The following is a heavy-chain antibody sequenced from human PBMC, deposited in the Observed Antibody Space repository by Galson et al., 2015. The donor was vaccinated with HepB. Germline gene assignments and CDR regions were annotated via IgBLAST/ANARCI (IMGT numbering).Heavy chain of an antibody. CDR3: ARMVGELHHYYGMDV. CDR2: ISSSSSTI. Sequence: SLRLSCAASGFTFSSYSMNWVRQAPGKGLEWVSYISSSSSTIYYADSVKGRFTISRDNAKNSLYLQMNSLRDEDTAVYYCARMVGELHHYYGMDVWGQGTTVTVSS. V-gene: IGHV3-48*02. CDR1: GFTFSSYS. D-gene: IGHD1-26*01. J-gene: IGHJ6*02.